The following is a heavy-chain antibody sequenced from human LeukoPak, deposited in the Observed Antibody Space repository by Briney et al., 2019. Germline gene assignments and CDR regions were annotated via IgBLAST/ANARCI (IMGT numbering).Heavy chain of an antibody. V-gene: IGHV3-21*01. J-gene: IGHJ4*02. CDR2: ISSSSSYI. Sequence: GGSLRLSCAASGFTFSSYSMNWVRQAPGKGLEWVSSISSSSSYIYYADSVKGRFTISRDNAKNSLYLQMNSLRAEDTAVYYCARDHRQDIVVVVAATVDYWGQGTLVTVPS. CDR3: ARDHRQDIVVVVAATVDY. D-gene: IGHD2-15*01. CDR1: GFTFSSYS.